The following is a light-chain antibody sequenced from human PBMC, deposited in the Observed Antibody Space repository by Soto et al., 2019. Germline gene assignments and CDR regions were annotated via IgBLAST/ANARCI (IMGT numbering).Light chain of an antibody. CDR2: KAS. CDR3: KHYNSYSEA. Sequence: DIQITQSPSTPSVSVRYRVTITSRASQTISSWLAWYQQKPGKAPKLLIYKASTLKSGVPSRFSGSGSGTEFTLAISSLQTDDFATYYCKHYNSYSEAFGKGTKVDIK. CDR1: QTISSW. V-gene: IGKV1-5*03. J-gene: IGKJ1*01.